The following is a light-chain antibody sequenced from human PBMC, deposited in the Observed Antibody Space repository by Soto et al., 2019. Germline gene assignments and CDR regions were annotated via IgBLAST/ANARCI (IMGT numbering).Light chain of an antibody. V-gene: IGKV1-5*03. J-gene: IGKJ1*01. CDR2: KAS. CDR3: QQYSSYSRT. Sequence: DSQMTQYPSTLSSSVGDRVTITCLASQSISCGLAWYQQKPGKAPNLPIYKASSLESGVHSRFSSSRSGTQCTLPINSRQPEYVETCSCQQYSSYSRTCGQGPKVEIK. CDR1: QSISCG.